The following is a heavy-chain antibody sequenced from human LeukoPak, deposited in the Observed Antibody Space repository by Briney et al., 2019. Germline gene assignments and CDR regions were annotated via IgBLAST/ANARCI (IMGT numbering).Heavy chain of an antibody. CDR1: GFTFSSYW. J-gene: IGHJ6*03. CDR3: ARDSIGIAEDYYYMDV. D-gene: IGHD2-15*01. Sequence: GGSLRLSCAASGFTFSSYWMSWVRQAPGKGLEWVAHIKQDGSEKYYVDSVKGRFTISRDNAKNSLYLQMNSLRAEDTAVYYCARDSIGIAEDYYYMDVWGKGTTVTVSS. CDR2: IKQDGSEK. V-gene: IGHV3-7*01.